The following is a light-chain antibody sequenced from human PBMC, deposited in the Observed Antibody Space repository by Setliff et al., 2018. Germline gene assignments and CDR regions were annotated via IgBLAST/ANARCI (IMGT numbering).Light chain of an antibody. Sequence: QSVLTQPPSVSGSPGQSVTISCTGTYSDVGGFDRVSWYQQPPGTAPKLIIYEVSHRPSGVSDRFSGSKSGTTASLTISGLRAEDEADYFCSSFTSTTTFYVFGPGTKATVL. CDR3: SSFTSTTTFYV. J-gene: IGLJ1*01. CDR1: YSDVGGFDR. CDR2: EVS. V-gene: IGLV2-18*02.